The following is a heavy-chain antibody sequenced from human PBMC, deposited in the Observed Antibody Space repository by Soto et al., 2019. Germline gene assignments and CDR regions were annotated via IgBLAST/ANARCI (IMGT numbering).Heavy chain of an antibody. V-gene: IGHV1-69*02. D-gene: IGHD4-17*01. CDR3: ASCAYGDYGGVY. CDR1: GGTFSSYT. CDR2: IIPILGIA. Sequence: QVQLVQSGAEVKKPGSSVKVSCKASGGTFSSYTISWVRQAPGQGLEWMGRIIPILGIANYAQKFQGRVTMAADKSTSTAYMKLSSLRSEDTAGYYCASCAYGDYGGVYWGQGTLVTVSS. J-gene: IGHJ4*02.